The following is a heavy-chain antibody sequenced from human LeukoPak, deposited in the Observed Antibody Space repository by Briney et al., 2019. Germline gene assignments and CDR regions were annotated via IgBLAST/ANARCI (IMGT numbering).Heavy chain of an antibody. Sequence: SETLSLTCTVSGGSISSSRYYWGWIRQPPGKGLEWIGNIYYSGSTNYNPSLKSRVTISVDTSKNQFSLKLSSVTAADAAVYYCARGVTMVRGVTHNWFDPWGQGTLVTVSS. CDR2: IYYSGST. D-gene: IGHD3-10*01. V-gene: IGHV4-39*07. J-gene: IGHJ5*02. CDR1: GGSISSSRYY. CDR3: ARGVTMVRGVTHNWFDP.